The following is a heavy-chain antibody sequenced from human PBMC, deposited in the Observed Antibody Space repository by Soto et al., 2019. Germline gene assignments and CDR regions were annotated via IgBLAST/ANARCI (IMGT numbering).Heavy chain of an antibody. CDR3: EEDSCSGCACYPVGDAFDF. Sequence: QVQLVESGGGLVKPGGSLRLSCAASGFTFSDYYMSWVRQAPGKGLEWVAYISSSGSTIYYADSVKGRFTISRDNAKNSLCLKVKSLRDEDTAVYYCEEDSCSGCACYPVGDAFDFWGQGTMVTVSS. D-gene: IGHD3-3*01. CDR1: GFTFSDYY. J-gene: IGHJ3*01. V-gene: IGHV3-11*01. CDR2: ISSSGSTI.